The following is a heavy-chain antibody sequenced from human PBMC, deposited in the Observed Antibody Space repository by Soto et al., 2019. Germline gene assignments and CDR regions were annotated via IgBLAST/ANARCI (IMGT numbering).Heavy chain of an antibody. CDR2: IKGKPDGGAT. Sequence: EVHLVESGGGLVQPGGSLRLSCAASGFTFNTAWLTWVSQAQGRGLEWVGRIKGKPDGGATDYAAPVEGRFTISRDDSQNTMFLQMNSLKTDDPDVYYCTAGSPFNYWGPGTLVTVSS. V-gene: IGHV3-15*01. CDR1: GFTFNTAW. CDR3: TAGSPFNY. J-gene: IGHJ4*02.